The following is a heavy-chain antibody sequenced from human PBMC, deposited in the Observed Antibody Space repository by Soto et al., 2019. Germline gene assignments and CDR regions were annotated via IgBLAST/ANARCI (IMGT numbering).Heavy chain of an antibody. CDR1: GFTVSSSY. CDR2: IYSGGNT. J-gene: IGHJ2*01. D-gene: IGHD3-16*01. CDR3: ARHVGVCWHFDL. Sequence: EVQLVESGGGLVQPGGSLRLSCAASGFTVSSSYMGWVRQAPGKGLEWVSSIYSGGNTYYADSVRGRFTISTDNSKDTLYLQMNSLRVDDTAMYYCARHVGVCWHFDLWGRGTLVTVSS. V-gene: IGHV3-66*04.